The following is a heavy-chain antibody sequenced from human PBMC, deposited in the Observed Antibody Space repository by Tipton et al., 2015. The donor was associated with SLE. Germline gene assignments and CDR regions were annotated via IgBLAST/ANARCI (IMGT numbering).Heavy chain of an antibody. CDR2: ISSSSTYI. V-gene: IGHV3-21*01. CDR1: GFIFSSYT. D-gene: IGHD2-2*01. Sequence: GSLRLSCAVSGFIFSSYTINWVRQAPGKGLEWVSSISSSSTYIYYADSVKGRFTISRDNAKNSLYLQMDSLRAEDTAVYYCARDLYHLPLDYWGQGTLVTVSS. CDR3: ARDLYHLPLDY. J-gene: IGHJ4*02.